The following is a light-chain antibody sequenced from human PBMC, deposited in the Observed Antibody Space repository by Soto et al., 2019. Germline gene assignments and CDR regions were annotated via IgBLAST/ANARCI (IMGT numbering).Light chain of an antibody. Sequence: AIRMTQSPSSFSASTGDRVTITCRASQGISSYLAWYQQKPGKAPKLLIYAASTLQSGVPSRFSDSGSGTDFTVTISCLQSEDFATYYCQQYYSYEWTFGQGTKVDIK. V-gene: IGKV1-8*01. J-gene: IGKJ1*01. CDR1: QGISSY. CDR3: QQYYSYEWT. CDR2: AAS.